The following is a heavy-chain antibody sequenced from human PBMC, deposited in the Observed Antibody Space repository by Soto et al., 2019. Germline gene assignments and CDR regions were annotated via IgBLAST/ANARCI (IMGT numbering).Heavy chain of an antibody. V-gene: IGHV1-18*04. CDR3: ARSGSGAAYYYHGLDV. Sequence: QVQLVQSGAEVKKPGASVKVSCKASGYTFTSYGFSWVRQAPGQGLEWMGWISTYNGNTNDAQKLQGRVTMTTDTSTSTAYMELRSRRSDDTAVYYCARSGSGAAYYYHGLDVWGQGTTVTVSS. CDR2: ISTYNGNT. D-gene: IGHD6-25*01. J-gene: IGHJ6*02. CDR1: GYTFTSYG.